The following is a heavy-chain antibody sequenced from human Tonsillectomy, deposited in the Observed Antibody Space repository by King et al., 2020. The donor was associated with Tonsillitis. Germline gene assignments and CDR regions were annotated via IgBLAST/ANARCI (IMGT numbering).Heavy chain of an antibody. Sequence: VQLVESGGGVVQPGRSLRLSCAASGFTFSSYAMHWVRQAPGKGLEWVAVISYDGSNKYYADSVKGRFTISRDNSKNTLYLQMNSLGAEDTAVYYCGRGRHSGSYSGLDAFDIWGQGTMVTVSS. D-gene: IGHD1-26*01. CDR2: ISYDGSNK. J-gene: IGHJ3*02. V-gene: IGHV3-30-3*01. CDR1: GFTFSSYA. CDR3: GRGRHSGSYSGLDAFDI.